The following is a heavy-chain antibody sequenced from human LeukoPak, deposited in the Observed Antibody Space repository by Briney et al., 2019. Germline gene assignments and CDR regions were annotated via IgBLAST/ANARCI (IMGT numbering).Heavy chain of an antibody. CDR2: ISGSGGST. D-gene: IGHD2-2*01. CDR1: GFTFSGYA. V-gene: IGHV3-23*01. Sequence: GGSLRLSCAASGFTFSGYAMSWVRQAPGKGLEWVSAISGSGGSTYYADSVKGRFTISRDNSKNTLYLQMNSLRAEDTDVYYCASGKGRDIVVVPAAPRFDYWGQGTLVTVSS. CDR3: ASGKGRDIVVVPAAPRFDY. J-gene: IGHJ4*02.